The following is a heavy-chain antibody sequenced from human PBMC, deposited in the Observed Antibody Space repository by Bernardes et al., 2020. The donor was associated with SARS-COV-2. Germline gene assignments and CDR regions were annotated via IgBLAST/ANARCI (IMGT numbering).Heavy chain of an antibody. J-gene: IGHJ2*01. V-gene: IGHV4-34*01. Sequence: SETLSLTCAVYGGSLSGYYWNWIRQPPGKGLEWIGEINYSGSTNYNPSLQSRVTISVDTSKNQFPLMLNSVTAADTAVSYCARAVWGIWYFDLWGRGTLVTVSS. CDR3: ARAVWGIWYFDL. CDR1: GGSLSGYY. CDR2: INYSGST. D-gene: IGHD7-27*01.